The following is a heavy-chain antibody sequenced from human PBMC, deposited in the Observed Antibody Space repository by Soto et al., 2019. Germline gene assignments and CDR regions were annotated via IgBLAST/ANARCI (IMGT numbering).Heavy chain of an antibody. CDR1: GYSFTTYG. D-gene: IGHD6-6*01. J-gene: IGHJ4*02. V-gene: IGHV1-18*01. CDR2: ISAYNGNT. CDR3: ARDETIATPAGGY. Sequence: QVQLVQSGTEVKQPGASVKVSCKASGYSFTTYGINWVRQAPGQGLEWMGWISAYNGNTNYAQNLQGRVTMTTDTSTSTAYMELRSLRSDDTAVYYCARDETIATPAGGYWGQGTLVTVSS.